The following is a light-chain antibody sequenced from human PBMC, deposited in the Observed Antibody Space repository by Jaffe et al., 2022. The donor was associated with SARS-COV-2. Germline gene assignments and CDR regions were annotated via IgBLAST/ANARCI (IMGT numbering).Light chain of an antibody. V-gene: IGLV2-14*01. Sequence: QSALTQPASVSGSPGQSITISCTGTSSDVGGFDFVSWYQQHPDKAPKLLICDVSNRPSGVSNRFSGSKSGNTASLTISGLQAEDEADYYCSSYTSRSSRVFGTGTKVTVL. CDR1: SSDVGGFDF. CDR3: SSYTSRSSRV. CDR2: DVS. J-gene: IGLJ1*01.